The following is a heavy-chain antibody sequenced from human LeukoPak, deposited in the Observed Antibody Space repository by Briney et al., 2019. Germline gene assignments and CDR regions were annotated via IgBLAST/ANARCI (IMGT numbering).Heavy chain of an antibody. V-gene: IGHV1-69*13. J-gene: IGHJ4*02. D-gene: IGHD5-24*01. CDR3: ARGVEMATIFGYYFDY. CDR2: IIPIFGTA. CDR1: GGTFSSYA. Sequence: SVKVSCKASGGTFSSYAISWVRQAPGQGLEWMGGIIPIFGTANYAQKFQGRVTITADESTSTAYMELSSLRSEDTAVYYCARGVEMATIFGYYFDYWGQGTLVTVSS.